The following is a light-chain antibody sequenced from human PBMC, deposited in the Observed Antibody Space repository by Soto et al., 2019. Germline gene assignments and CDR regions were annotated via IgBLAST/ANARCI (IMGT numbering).Light chain of an antibody. Sequence: VLTQPPSASGTPGQRVTFSCSGSNSNIGINTVNWYQQLPGTAPQLLISDNHRRPSGVPDRFSGSKSGTSASLAISGLQSEDEATYFCAAWDVSLKGFVFGTGTKVTVL. CDR3: AAWDVSLKGFV. J-gene: IGLJ1*01. CDR2: DNH. V-gene: IGLV1-44*01. CDR1: NSNIGINT.